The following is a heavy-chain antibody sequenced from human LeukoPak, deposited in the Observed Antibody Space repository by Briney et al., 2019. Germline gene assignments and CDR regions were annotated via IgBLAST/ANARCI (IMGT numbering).Heavy chain of an antibody. CDR3: ARNIGPLRFDP. CDR2: ICAYNGIT. V-gene: IGHV1-18*01. D-gene: IGHD2/OR15-2a*01. CDR1: RYTFTSYG. Sequence: GSVKVSCKASRYTFTSYGISWVRQAPGQGLEWMGWICAYNGITNYVQKLQGRVTMTTDTSTSTAYMELRSLRSDDTAVYYCARNIGPLRFDPWGQGTLVTVSS. J-gene: IGHJ5*02.